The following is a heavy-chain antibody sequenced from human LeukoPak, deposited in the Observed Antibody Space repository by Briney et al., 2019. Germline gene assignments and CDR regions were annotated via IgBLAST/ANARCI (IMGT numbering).Heavy chain of an antibody. Sequence: GASVKVSCKASGYTFTSYDINWVRQATGQGLEWMGWMNPNSGNTGYAQKFQGRVTMTRNTSISTAYMELSSLRSEDTAVYYCARGPYYYDSSGQQVWFDPWGQGTLVTVSS. V-gene: IGHV1-8*01. CDR3: ARGPYYYDSSGQQVWFDP. J-gene: IGHJ5*02. D-gene: IGHD3-22*01. CDR1: GYTFTSYD. CDR2: MNPNSGNT.